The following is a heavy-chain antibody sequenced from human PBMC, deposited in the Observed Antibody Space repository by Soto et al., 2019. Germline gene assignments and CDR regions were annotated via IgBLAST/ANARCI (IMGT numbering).Heavy chain of an antibody. J-gene: IGHJ6*02. CDR3: ARTGYCSSWCPRDEYYYYGMDV. CDR2: IYYSGST. Sequence: SETLSLTCTVSGGSISSYYWSWIRQPPGKGLERIGYIYYSGSTNYNPSLKSRVTISVDTSKNQFSLKLSSVTAADTAVYYCARTGYCSSWCPRDEYYYYGMDVWGQGTTVTVSS. V-gene: IGHV4-59*12. D-gene: IGHD6-13*01. CDR1: GGSISSYY.